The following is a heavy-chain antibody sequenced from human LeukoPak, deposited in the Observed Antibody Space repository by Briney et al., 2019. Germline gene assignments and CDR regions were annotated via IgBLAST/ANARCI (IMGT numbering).Heavy chain of an antibody. CDR1: GYTFTGYY. Sequence: ASVKVSCKATGYTFTGYYMHWVRQAPGQGLEWMGRINPNSGGTNYAQKFQGRVTMTRDTSISTAYMELSRLRSDDTAVYYCARLSGAYGDYTAIDYWGQGTLVTVSS. D-gene: IGHD4-17*01. J-gene: IGHJ4*02. CDR3: ARLSGAYGDYTAIDY. CDR2: INPNSGGT. V-gene: IGHV1-2*06.